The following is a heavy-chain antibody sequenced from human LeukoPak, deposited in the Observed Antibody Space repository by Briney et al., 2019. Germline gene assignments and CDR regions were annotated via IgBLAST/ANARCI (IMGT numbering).Heavy chain of an antibody. V-gene: IGHV1-18*01. CDR3: ARDGYTYYDFWSGYYLDY. J-gene: IGHJ4*02. CDR2: ISAYNGNT. Sequence: ASVKVSCKASGYTFTSYGISWVRQAPGQGLERMGWISAYNGNTNYAQKLQGRVTMTTDTSTSTAYMELRSLRSDDTAVYYCARDGYTYYDFWSGYYLDYWGQGTLVTVSS. D-gene: IGHD3-3*01. CDR1: GYTFTSYG.